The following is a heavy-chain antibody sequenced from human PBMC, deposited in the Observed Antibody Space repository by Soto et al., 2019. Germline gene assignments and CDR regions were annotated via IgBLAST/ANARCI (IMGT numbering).Heavy chain of an antibody. CDR1: GFSLSTYS. D-gene: IGHD2-21*01. V-gene: IGHV3-48*02. J-gene: IGHJ4*02. CDR3: ARGLGWRRGPFDC. Sequence: EVKLVESGGGLVQPGGSLRLSCAASGFSLSTYSMNWVRQAPGKGLEWLSYISSSTKTIFYADSVKGRFTISRDSANNALYLQMNSLRYEDTAVYFCARGLGWRRGPFDCWGQGTLVAVSP. CDR2: ISSSTKTI.